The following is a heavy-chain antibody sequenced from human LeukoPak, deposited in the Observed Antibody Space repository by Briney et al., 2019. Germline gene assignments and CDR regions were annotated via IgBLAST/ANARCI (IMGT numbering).Heavy chain of an antibody. CDR3: ARDNNWAFDY. D-gene: IGHD1-20*01. J-gene: IGHJ4*02. CDR1: GFTFSTYS. CDR2: IGTSSSTI. V-gene: IGHV3-48*02. Sequence: GGSLRLSCAASGFTFSTYSMTWVRQAPGKGLEWLSYIGTSSSTIYYADSVKGRFTISGDNAKNSLYLQMNSLRDEDTAVYYCARDNNWAFDYWGQGTLVTVSS.